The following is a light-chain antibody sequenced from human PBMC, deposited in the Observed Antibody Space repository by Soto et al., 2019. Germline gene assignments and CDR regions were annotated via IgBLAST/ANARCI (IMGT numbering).Light chain of an antibody. CDR3: QQSYSTPWT. CDR1: QSISRY. CDR2: AAS. J-gene: IGKJ1*01. V-gene: IGKV1-39*01. Sequence: DIQMNQSPSSLSASVGDSVTITCRASQSISRYLNWYQQKPGKAPKLLIYAASSLQSGVPSRFSGSGSGTDFTLPISSLHPEDFATYYCQQSYSTPWTFGQVTKVDIK.